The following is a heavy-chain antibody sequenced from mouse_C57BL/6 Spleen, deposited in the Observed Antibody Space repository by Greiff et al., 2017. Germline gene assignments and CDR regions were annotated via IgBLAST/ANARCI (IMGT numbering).Heavy chain of an antibody. V-gene: IGHV5-16*01. CDR3: AREGSDSPWFAY. D-gene: IGHD2-12*01. CDR2: INYDGSST. Sequence: EVMLVESEGGLVQPGSSMKLSCTASGFTFSDYYMAWVRQVPEKGLEWVANINYDGSSTYYLDSLKSRFIISRDNAKNILYLQMSSLKSEDTATYYCAREGSDSPWFAYWGQGTLVTVSA. CDR1: GFTFSDYY. J-gene: IGHJ3*01.